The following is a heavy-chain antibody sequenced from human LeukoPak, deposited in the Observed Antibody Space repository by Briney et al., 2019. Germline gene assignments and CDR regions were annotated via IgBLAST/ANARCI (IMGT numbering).Heavy chain of an antibody. J-gene: IGHJ4*02. Sequence: PGGSLRLSCAASGFTFSSYGKSWVRQAPGKGPQWVSAITGSGGTTYYADSVKGRFTISRDNSKNTLYLQMNSLRAEDTAVYYCAKIQGYFDYWGQGNLVTVSS. CDR2: ITGSGGTT. V-gene: IGHV3-23*01. CDR1: GFTFSSYG. CDR3: AKIQGYFDY.